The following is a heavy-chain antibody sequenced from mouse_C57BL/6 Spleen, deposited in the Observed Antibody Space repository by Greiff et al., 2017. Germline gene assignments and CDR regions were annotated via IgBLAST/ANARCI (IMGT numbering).Heavy chain of an antibody. Sequence: QVQLQQPGAELVRPGSSVKLSCKASGYTFTSYWMHWVKQRPIQGLEWIGNIDPSDSETHYNQKFKDKATLTVDKSSSTAYMQLSSLTSEDSAVYYCARKGDYGRNYFDYWGQGTTLTVSS. CDR2: IDPSDSET. V-gene: IGHV1-52*01. J-gene: IGHJ2*01. D-gene: IGHD1-1*02. CDR3: ARKGDYGRNYFDY. CDR1: GYTFTSYW.